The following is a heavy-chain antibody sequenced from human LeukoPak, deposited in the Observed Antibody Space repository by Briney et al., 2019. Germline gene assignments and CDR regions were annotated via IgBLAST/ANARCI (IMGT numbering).Heavy chain of an antibody. V-gene: IGHV4-39*07. Sequence: PSETLSLTCTVSGGSISSSSYYWGWIRQPPGKGLEWIGSIYYSGSTYYNPSLKSRVTISVDTSKNQFSLKLSSVTAADTAVYYCARDALYCSGGSCYDYWGQGTLVTVSP. CDR1: GGSISSSSYY. D-gene: IGHD2-15*01. CDR3: ARDALYCSGGSCYDY. CDR2: IYYSGST. J-gene: IGHJ4*02.